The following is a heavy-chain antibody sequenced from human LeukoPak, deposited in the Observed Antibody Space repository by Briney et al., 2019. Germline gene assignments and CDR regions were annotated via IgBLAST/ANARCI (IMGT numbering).Heavy chain of an antibody. CDR1: GYTFTSYG. V-gene: IGHV1-18*01. J-gene: IGHJ6*03. D-gene: IGHD5-24*01. Sequence: ASVKVSCKASGYTFTSYGIGWVRQAPGQGLEWMGWISAYNGNTNYAQKLQGRVTMTTDTSTSTAYMELRSLRSDDTAVYYCARDPQRRLGALYYYYYYYMDVWGKGTTVTVSS. CDR2: ISAYNGNT. CDR3: ARDPQRRLGALYYYYYYYMDV.